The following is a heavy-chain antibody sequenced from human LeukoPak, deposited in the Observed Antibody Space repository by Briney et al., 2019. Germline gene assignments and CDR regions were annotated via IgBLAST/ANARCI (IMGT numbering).Heavy chain of an antibody. Sequence: ASVKVSCKASGYSFTGYYVHWVRQAPGQGLEWMAWISPYNGATRYAPKFQGRVTMTRDTSINTAYMELSRLRSDDTAVYYCARDRIGATWGQGTLVTVSS. CDR3: ARDRIGAT. D-gene: IGHD1-26*01. CDR1: GYSFTGYY. J-gene: IGHJ4*02. CDR2: ISPYNGAT. V-gene: IGHV1-2*02.